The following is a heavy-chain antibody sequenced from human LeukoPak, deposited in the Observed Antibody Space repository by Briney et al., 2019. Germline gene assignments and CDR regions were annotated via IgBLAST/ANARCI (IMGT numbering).Heavy chain of an antibody. D-gene: IGHD4-17*01. CDR2: IKHDGSEK. V-gene: IGHV3-7*05. CDR1: GFTFSSFW. CDR3: ARGMTTGD. Sequence: PGGSLRLSCAASGFTFSSFWMNWVRQAPGKGLEWVANIKHDGSEKYYVDSVKSRFTISRDNAKSSLFLQMNSLGVEDTAVYYCARGMTTGDWGQGTLVTVSS. J-gene: IGHJ4*02.